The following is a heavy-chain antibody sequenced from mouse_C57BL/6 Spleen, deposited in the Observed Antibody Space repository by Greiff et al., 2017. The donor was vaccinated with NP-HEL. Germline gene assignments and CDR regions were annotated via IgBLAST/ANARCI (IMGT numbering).Heavy chain of an antibody. CDR2: ISYDGSN. CDR1: GYSITSGYY. V-gene: IGHV3-6*01. J-gene: IGHJ1*03. D-gene: IGHD1-1*01. CDR3: ARAFTTLVARDWYFDV. Sequence: EVQLVESGPGLVKPSQSLSLTCSVTGYSITSGYYWNWIRQFPGNKLEWMGYISYDGSNNYNPSLKNRIPITRDTSKNQFFLKLNSVTTEDTATYCCARAFTTLVARDWYFDVWGTGTTVTVSS.